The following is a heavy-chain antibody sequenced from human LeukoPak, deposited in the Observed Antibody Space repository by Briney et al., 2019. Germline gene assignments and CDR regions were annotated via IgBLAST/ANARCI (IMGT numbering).Heavy chain of an antibody. Sequence: GGSLRLSCAASGFTFSTFVMHWVRQAPGKGLEWVSGISGSGTITKYAASVKGRFSFYRDNSKNTVYLQMNSLSADDTAVYYCARELREHGVFDIWGQGTMVTVSS. CDR1: GFTFSTFV. CDR2: ISGSGTIT. V-gene: IGHV3-23*01. D-gene: IGHD1-26*01. J-gene: IGHJ3*02. CDR3: ARELREHGVFDI.